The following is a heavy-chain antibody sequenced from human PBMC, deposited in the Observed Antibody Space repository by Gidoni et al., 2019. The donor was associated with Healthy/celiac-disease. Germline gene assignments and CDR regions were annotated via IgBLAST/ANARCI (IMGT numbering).Heavy chain of an antibody. CDR2: ISASNGIT. J-gene: IGHJ5*02. D-gene: IGHD3-10*01. Sequence: QVQLVQSGAEVKKPGASVKVSCQNSGYSFTNYGINWVRPAPGQGLELMGWISASNGITYYAQSLQCRVTMTTDTSTSTAYIELRSLRSDDTAVYYCARGASFDPWARGASFDPWGQGTLVTVSS. CDR3: ARGASFDPWARGASFDP. V-gene: IGHV1-18*01. CDR1: GYSFTNYG.